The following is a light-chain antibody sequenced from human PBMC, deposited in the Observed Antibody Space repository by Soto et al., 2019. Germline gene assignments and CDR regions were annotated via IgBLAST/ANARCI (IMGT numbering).Light chain of an antibody. CDR2: GAS. J-gene: IGKJ5*01. Sequence: EIVMTQSPATLSVSPGERATLSCRASQSVSSNLAWYQQKPGQAPRLLIYGASTRATGIPARFSGSGSGTEFTLTISSLQSEDFAVYYCQQDYNSPITFGQGTRLEIK. CDR3: QQDYNSPIT. CDR1: QSVSSN. V-gene: IGKV3-15*01.